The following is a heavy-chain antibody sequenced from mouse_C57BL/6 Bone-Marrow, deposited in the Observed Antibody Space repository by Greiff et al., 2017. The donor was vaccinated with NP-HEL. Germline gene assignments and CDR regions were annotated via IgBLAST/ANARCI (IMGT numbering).Heavy chain of an antibody. CDR3: ARRGFNYGSSSVEFAY. D-gene: IGHD1-1*01. CDR2: IDPSDSDT. Sequence: QVQLQQPGAELVKPGASVKLSCKASGYTFTSYWMKWVKQRPGQGLEWIGEIDPSDSDTTYNQKFKGKATLTVDKSSSTAYMQLSSLTSEDSAVYYCARRGFNYGSSSVEFAYWGQGTLVTVSA. V-gene: IGHV1-50*01. CDR1: GYTFTSYW. J-gene: IGHJ3*01.